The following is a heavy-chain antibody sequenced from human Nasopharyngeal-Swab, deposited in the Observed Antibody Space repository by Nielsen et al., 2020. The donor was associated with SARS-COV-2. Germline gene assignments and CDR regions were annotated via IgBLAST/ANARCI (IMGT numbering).Heavy chain of an antibody. CDR3: ARGPYWYFDL. V-gene: IGHV3-53*04. J-gene: IGHJ2*01. Sequence: GESLKISCAASGFTVSSNYMSWVRQAPGKGLEWVSVIYSGGSTYYADSVKGRFTTSRHNSKNTLYLQMNSLRAEDTAVYYCARGPYWYFDLWGRGTLVTVSS. CDR2: IYSGGST. CDR1: GFTVSSNY.